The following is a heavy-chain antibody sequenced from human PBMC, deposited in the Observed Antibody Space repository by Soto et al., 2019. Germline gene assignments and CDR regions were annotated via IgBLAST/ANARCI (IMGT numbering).Heavy chain of an antibody. Sequence: QVQLQESGPGLVKPSQTLSLTCTVSGGSISSGVYYWSWIRQPPGKGLEWIGYIYDSGSTYYNSSPKSRVNITLDTSKNQSTLKPTSVTAADTAVYYWARDHGVGHWGQGTLVTVSS. J-gene: IGHJ4*02. D-gene: IGHD4-17*01. V-gene: IGHV4-30-4*01. CDR3: ARDHGVGH. CDR1: GGSISSGVYY. CDR2: IYDSGST.